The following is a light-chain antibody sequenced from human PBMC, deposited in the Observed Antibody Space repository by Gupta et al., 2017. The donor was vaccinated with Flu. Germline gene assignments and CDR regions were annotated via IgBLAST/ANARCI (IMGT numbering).Light chain of an antibody. CDR2: SAS. V-gene: IGKV1-17*01. J-gene: IGKJ3*01. CDR3: LQQNSFPLT. CDR1: QNIGND. Sequence: PSSLPASGGDRITITCGASQNIGNDLGWYQQRPGKAPRRLIYSASRLQSEVPSRFSGSGSGTEFTLTISRLQPEDFATYFCLQQNSFPLTFGHGTKVDIK.